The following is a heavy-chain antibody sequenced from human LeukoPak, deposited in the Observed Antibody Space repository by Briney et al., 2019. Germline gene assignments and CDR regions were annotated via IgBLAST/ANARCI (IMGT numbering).Heavy chain of an antibody. CDR2: ISSSGRTI. Sequence: GGSLRLSCAASGFTFSDYYMCWIRQAPGKGLEWVSYISSSGRTIYYADSVKGRFTISRDNAKNSLYLQMNSLRAEDTAVYYCARSNFDWFGAFDIWGQGTMVTVSS. J-gene: IGHJ3*02. CDR3: ARSNFDWFGAFDI. V-gene: IGHV3-11*01. CDR1: GFTFSDYY. D-gene: IGHD3-9*01.